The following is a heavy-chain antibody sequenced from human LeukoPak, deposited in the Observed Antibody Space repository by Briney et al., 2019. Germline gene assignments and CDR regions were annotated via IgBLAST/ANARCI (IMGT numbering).Heavy chain of an antibody. Sequence: SETLSLTCTVSGGSTSDYYWSWIRQPPGKGLEWIGYISYSGITNYNPSLKSRVTISVDTSKNQFSLKLNSVTAADTAVYYCARSWTICHPVDVWGKGTTVTVSS. CDR3: ARSWTICHPVDV. J-gene: IGHJ6*04. D-gene: IGHD1-1*01. CDR1: GGSTSDYY. V-gene: IGHV4-59*01. CDR2: ISYSGIT.